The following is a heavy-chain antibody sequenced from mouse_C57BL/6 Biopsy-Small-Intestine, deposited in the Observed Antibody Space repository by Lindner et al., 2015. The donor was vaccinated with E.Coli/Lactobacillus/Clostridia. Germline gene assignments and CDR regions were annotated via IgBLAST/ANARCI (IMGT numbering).Heavy chain of an antibody. CDR3: TRSYYDYLDF. CDR2: INPSTGGT. D-gene: IGHD2-4*01. Sequence: VQLQESGPELVKPGASVKISCKASGYSFTGYYMNWVKQSPEKSLEWIGEINPSTGGTSYNQKFKGKATLTVDKYSSTAYMQLKSLTFEDSAVYYCTRSYYDYLDFWGQGTTLTVSS. V-gene: IGHV1-42*01. CDR1: GYSFTGYY. J-gene: IGHJ2*01.